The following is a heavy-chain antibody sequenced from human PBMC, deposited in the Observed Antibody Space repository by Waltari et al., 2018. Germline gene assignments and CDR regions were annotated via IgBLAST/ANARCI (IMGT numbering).Heavy chain of an antibody. J-gene: IGHJ3*02. CDR1: GGSISSSSYY. CDR3: ARSLTYSGWYTPQNDAFDI. Sequence: QLQLQESGPGLVKPSATLSLTCTVSGGSISSSSYYWGWIRQPPGTGLEWIGSIYYSGSTYYNPSLKSRVTISVDTSKNQFSLKLSSVTAADTAVYYCARSLTYSGWYTPQNDAFDIWGQGTMVTVSS. CDR2: IYYSGST. D-gene: IGHD6-19*01. V-gene: IGHV4-39*01.